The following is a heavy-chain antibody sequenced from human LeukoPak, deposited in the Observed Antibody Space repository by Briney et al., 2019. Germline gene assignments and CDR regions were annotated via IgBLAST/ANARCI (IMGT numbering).Heavy chain of an antibody. V-gene: IGHV3-48*01. D-gene: IGHD2-21*02. CDR1: GFTFSSYG. CDR2: ISRII. CDR3: VRDTAYAFDM. Sequence: PGGSLRLSCAASGFTFSSYGMHWVRQAPGKGLEWVSYISRIISYADSVKGRFTMSRDNAKNSLYLQMNSLRAEDTAVYYCVRDTAYAFDMWGQGTMVTVSS. J-gene: IGHJ3*02.